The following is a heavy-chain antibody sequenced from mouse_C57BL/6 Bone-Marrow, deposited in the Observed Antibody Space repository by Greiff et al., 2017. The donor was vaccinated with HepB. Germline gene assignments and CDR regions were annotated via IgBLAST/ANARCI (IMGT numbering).Heavy chain of an antibody. CDR1: GFTFSSYA. J-gene: IGHJ4*01. Sequence: EVQLQESGGGLVKPGGSLKLSCAASGFTFSSYAMSWVRQTPEKRLEWVATISDGGSYTYYPDNVKGRFTISRDNAKNNLYLQMSSLKSEDTAMYYCARDRVYYGSSSYAMDYGGQGTSVTVSS. D-gene: IGHD1-1*01. V-gene: IGHV5-4*01. CDR2: ISDGGSYT. CDR3: ARDRVYYGSSSYAMDY.